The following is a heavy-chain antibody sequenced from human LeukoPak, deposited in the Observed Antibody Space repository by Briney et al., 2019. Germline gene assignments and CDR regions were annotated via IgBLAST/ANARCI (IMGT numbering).Heavy chain of an antibody. CDR2: IIPILGTA. D-gene: IGHD3-10*01. CDR3: ARVPQPGSYDWFDP. J-gene: IGHJ5*02. CDR1: GGTFSSYA. Sequence: ASVKVSCKASGGTFSSYAISWVRQAPGQGLEWMGGIIPILGTANYAQKFQGRVTITADESTSTAYMELSSLRSEDTAVYYCARVPQPGSYDWFDPWGQGTLATVSS. V-gene: IGHV1-69*13.